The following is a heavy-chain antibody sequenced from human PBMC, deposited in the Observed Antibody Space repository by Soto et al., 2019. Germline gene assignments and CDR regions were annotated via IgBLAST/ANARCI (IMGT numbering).Heavy chain of an antibody. J-gene: IGHJ6*02. CDR3: ARGGYCSSTSCATYYDFWSGSYYYYGMDV. Sequence: ASVKVSCKASGCTFTSYGISWVRQAPGQGLEWMGWISAYNGNTNYAQKLQGRVTMTTDTSTSTAYMELRSLRSDDTAVYYCARGGYCSSTSCATYYDFWSGSYYYYGMDVWGQGTTVTVSS. V-gene: IGHV1-18*01. D-gene: IGHD3-3*01. CDR2: ISAYNGNT. CDR1: GCTFTSYG.